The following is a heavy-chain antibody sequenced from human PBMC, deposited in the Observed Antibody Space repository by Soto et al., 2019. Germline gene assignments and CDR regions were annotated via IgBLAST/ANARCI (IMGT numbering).Heavy chain of an antibody. Sequence: GGSLRLSCAASGFTFGSFWMSWVRQAPGKGLEWVANIKEDGSEKHYVESVKGRFTISRDNAKNSLYLQTNRLRAEDTAVYYCARDRGYSYGFDDWGQGTLVTVSS. J-gene: IGHJ4*02. D-gene: IGHD5-18*01. V-gene: IGHV3-7*01. CDR2: IKEDGSEK. CDR1: GFTFGSFW. CDR3: ARDRGYSYGFDD.